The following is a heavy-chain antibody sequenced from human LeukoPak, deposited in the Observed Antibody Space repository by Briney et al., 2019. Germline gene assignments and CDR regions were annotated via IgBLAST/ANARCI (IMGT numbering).Heavy chain of an antibody. CDR2: IYYSGST. CDR1: GGSVSSSSYY. CDR3: ARAKPTYYYDSSWRIFDY. D-gene: IGHD3-22*01. V-gene: IGHV4-39*07. Sequence: PSETLSLTWTVAGGSVSSSSYYWGWIRQPPGKGLEWIGSIYYSGSTYYNPYLKSRVTISVDTPKNQFSLKLSSVTAEDTAVYCCARAKPTYYYDSSWRIFDYWGQGTLVTVSS. J-gene: IGHJ4*02.